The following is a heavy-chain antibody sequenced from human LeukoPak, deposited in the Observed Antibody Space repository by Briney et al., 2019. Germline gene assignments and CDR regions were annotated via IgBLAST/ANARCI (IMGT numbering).Heavy chain of an antibody. J-gene: IGHJ3*02. Sequence: GGSLRLSCAVSGFTFSSYAMNWVRQAPGKGLEWVSAINWNGDSTGYADSVRGRFTISRDNAKNSLYLQMNSLRAEDTALYYCARCSRSSTDCYSEFDIWGQGTMVTVSS. CDR3: ARCSRSSTDCYSEFDI. D-gene: IGHD2-2*02. CDR2: INWNGDST. CDR1: GFTFSSYA. V-gene: IGHV3-20*04.